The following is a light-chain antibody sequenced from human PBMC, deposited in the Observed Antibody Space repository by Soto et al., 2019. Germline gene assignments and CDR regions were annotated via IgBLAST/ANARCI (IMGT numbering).Light chain of an antibody. Sequence: HMTQSPSNLSSSVGDSVTITCRASQSISRWLAWYQQKTGKAPKLLIYKESSLESGVPSRFSGSGSGTELNLTINRLQADDFATYYCQQHNSFSITCGQGTRLEIK. J-gene: IGKJ5*01. CDR3: QQHNSFSIT. CDR1: QSISRW. V-gene: IGKV1-5*03. CDR2: KES.